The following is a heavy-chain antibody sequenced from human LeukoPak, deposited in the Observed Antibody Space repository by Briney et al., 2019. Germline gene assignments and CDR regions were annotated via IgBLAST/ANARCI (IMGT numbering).Heavy chain of an antibody. J-gene: IGHJ3*02. D-gene: IGHD5-24*01. Sequence: GGSLRLSCVASGFNFSSNVLNWVRQAPGKGLEWVSVSGTYGRTQYPDSVKGRFTISRDSSKNTPYLQTNSLRVEDTAVYYCARGMDGYGPDAFVIWGQGTMVTVSS. CDR2: SGTYGRT. CDR1: GFNFSSNV. V-gene: IGHV3-23*01. CDR3: ARGMDGYGPDAFVI.